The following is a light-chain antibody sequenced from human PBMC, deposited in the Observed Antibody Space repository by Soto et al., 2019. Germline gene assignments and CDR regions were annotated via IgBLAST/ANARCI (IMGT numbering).Light chain of an antibody. CDR2: GAS. Sequence: EIVMTQSPATLSVSPGERATLYCRASQSVATNLAWYQQKPGQPPRLLIYGASSRATGIPARFSGSGSGTEFTLTISSLQSVDFAVYSCQQYNNWPWTFGQGTKVDIK. J-gene: IGKJ1*01. V-gene: IGKV3-15*01. CDR3: QQYNNWPWT. CDR1: QSVATN.